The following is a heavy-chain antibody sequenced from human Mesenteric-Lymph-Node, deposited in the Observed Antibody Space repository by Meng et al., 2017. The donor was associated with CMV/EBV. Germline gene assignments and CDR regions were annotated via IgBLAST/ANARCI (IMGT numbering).Heavy chain of an antibody. V-gene: IGHV3-74*01. J-gene: IGHJ4*02. CDR3: ARLSQSGSFADY. CDR1: GFSFSAHW. D-gene: IGHD1-26*01. CDR2: INMEGTSI. Sequence: CAASGFSFSAHWMSWVRQDPEKGLLWVSRINMEGTSISYADSVKGRFTISRDNARNTLYLQMNSLGAEDTAVYYCARLSQSGSFADYWGQGTLVTVSS.